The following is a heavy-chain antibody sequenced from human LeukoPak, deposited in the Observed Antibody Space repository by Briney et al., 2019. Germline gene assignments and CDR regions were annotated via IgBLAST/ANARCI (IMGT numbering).Heavy chain of an antibody. CDR2: ISGSGGYT. V-gene: IGHV3-21*01. Sequence: GGSLRLSCAASGFTFSSYAMSWVRQAPGKGLEWVSAISGSGGYTYYADSVKGRFTISRDNAKNSLYLQMNSLRAEDTAVYYCARLPFQDIAATGMVDYWGQGTLVTVSS. CDR3: ARLPFQDIAATGMVDY. CDR1: GFTFSSYA. D-gene: IGHD6-13*01. J-gene: IGHJ4*02.